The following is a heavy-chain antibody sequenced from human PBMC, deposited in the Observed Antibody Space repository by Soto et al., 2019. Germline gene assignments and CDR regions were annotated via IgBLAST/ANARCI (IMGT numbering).Heavy chain of an antibody. CDR1: GYPFTAYA. J-gene: IGHJ4*02. V-gene: IGHV1-3*01. CDR2: INAGNGIP. Sequence: QVQLVQSGAEVKKPGASVKLSCKASGYPFTAYAIHWVRQAPGQGLEWMGWINAGNGIPKYSQKFQDRVTITWDTSANIAYMELSSLRSEDTAVYYCAEDSSGSYYWGQGTRVIVSS. D-gene: IGHD3-22*01. CDR3: AEDSSGSYY.